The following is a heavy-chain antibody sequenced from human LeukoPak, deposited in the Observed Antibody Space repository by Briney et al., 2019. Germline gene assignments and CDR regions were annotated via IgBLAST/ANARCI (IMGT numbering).Heavy chain of an antibody. CDR3: ARDDTQYATYYFDY. CDR2: ISSSSSYI. V-gene: IGHV3-21*01. D-gene: IGHD2-2*01. CDR1: GFTFSSYS. Sequence: GGSLRLSCAASGFTFSSYSMNWVRQAPGKGLEWVSSISSSSSYIYYADSVKGRFTISRDNAKNSLYLQMNSPRAEDTAVYYCARDDTQYATYYFDYWGQGTLVTVSS. J-gene: IGHJ4*02.